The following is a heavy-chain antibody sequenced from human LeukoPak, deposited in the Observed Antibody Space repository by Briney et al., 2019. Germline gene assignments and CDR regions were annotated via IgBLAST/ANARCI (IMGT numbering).Heavy chain of an antibody. CDR3: ARGGAYCSGGSCYSGAFDI. CDR2: INSDGSST. J-gene: IGHJ3*02. CDR1: GFTFSSYW. V-gene: IGHV3-74*01. Sequence: GGSLRLSCAASGFTFSSYWMHWVRQAPGKGLVWVSRINSDGSSTSYADSVKGRFTISRDNAKNTLYLQMNSLRAEDTAVYYCARGGAYCSGGSCYSGAFDIWGQGTMVTVSS. D-gene: IGHD2-15*01.